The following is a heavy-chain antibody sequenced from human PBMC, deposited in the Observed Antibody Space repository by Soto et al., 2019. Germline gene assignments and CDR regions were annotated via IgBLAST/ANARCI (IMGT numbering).Heavy chain of an antibody. Sequence: GGSLRLSCVDSGLTSSNYEMNWVRQAPGKGLEWVSYIDNRGTNIYYADSVKGRFTISRDNAKSALYLQMNSLRADDSAVYYCARGQCTSTICYRQYYAMAVWGKGTTVTVSS. CDR2: IDNRGTNI. V-gene: IGHV3-48*03. CDR1: GLTSSNYE. CDR3: ARGQCTSTICYRQYYAMAV. D-gene: IGHD2-2*02. J-gene: IGHJ6*04.